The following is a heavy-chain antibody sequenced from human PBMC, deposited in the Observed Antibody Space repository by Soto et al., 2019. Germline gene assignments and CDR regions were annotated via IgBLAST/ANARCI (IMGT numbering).Heavy chain of an antibody. CDR3: ARRSPYYYDSSRYPEPQFDY. J-gene: IGHJ4*02. Sequence: LSLTCTVSGGSISSYYWSWIRQPPGKGLEWIGYIYYSGSTNYNPSLKSRVTISVDTSKNQFSLKLSSVTAADTAVYYCARRSPYYYDSSRYPEPQFDYWGQATLVTVSS. CDR2: IYYSGST. V-gene: IGHV4-59*01. D-gene: IGHD3-22*01. CDR1: GGSISSYY.